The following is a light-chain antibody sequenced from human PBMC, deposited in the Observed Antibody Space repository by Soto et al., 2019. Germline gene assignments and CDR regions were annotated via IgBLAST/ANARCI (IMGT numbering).Light chain of an antibody. J-gene: IGKJ5*01. CDR3: QQRSNWIT. V-gene: IGKV3-11*01. Sequence: EIVLTQPPGTLSLSPGERATLSCRASQSVSSNLAWYQQKPGQAPRLLIYDASNRATGIPARFSGSGSGTDFTLTISSLEPEDFAVYYCQQRSNWITFGQGTRLEIK. CDR1: QSVSSN. CDR2: DAS.